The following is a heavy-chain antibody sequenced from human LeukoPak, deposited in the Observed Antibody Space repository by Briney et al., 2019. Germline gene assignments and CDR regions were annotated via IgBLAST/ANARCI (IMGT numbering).Heavy chain of an antibody. V-gene: IGHV3-21*01. CDR2: ISSSGRHI. J-gene: IGHJ6*03. Sequence: GGSLRLSCAASGFTFSSYSMNWVRQAPGKGLEWVSSISSSGRHIYYADSVKGRFTISRDYAKNSLYLQMNSLRAEDTAVYYCARGTTALMDVWGKGTTITVSS. D-gene: IGHD2-21*02. CDR1: GFTFSSYS. CDR3: ARGTTALMDV.